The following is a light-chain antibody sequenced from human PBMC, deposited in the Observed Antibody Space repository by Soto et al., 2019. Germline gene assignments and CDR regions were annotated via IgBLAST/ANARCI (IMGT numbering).Light chain of an antibody. V-gene: IGKV3-15*01. CDR3: QQYNGYSHS. CDR2: GAS. J-gene: IGKJ2*01. CDR1: QSVSIN. Sequence: EIVMTQSPATLSVSPGERATLSCRASQSVSINLAWYQQKPGQAPRLLIYGASSRATGIPARFSGSGSGTEFTLTISSLQSEDSAVYFCQQYNGYSHSFGQGTKVDIK.